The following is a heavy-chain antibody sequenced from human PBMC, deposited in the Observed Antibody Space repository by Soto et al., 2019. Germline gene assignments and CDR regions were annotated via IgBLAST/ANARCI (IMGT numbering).Heavy chain of an antibody. V-gene: IGHV3-64D*08. CDR2: ISNNGGST. CDR1: GFNFNNYA. Sequence: GGSLRLSCSASGFNFNNYAMHWVRQAPGKGLEYVSGISNNGGSTSYADSVTGRFTMSRDNSQNTLYLQMSSLRADDTAVYYCAKDRTSRTRAFDSWGQGNLVTVSS. CDR3: AKDRTSRTRAFDS. J-gene: IGHJ4*02.